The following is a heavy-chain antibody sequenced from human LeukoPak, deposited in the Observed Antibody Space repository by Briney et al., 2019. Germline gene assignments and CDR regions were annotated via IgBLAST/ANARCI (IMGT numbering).Heavy chain of an antibody. Sequence: SETLSLTFTVSGGSISSYYWSWIRQPPGKGLECVGYIYYSGSTNYNSSLKSRVTISVDTSKNQFSLKLSSVTAADTAVYYCARHGASDPFDIWGQGTMVTVSS. CDR3: ARHGASDPFDI. CDR1: GGSISSYY. CDR2: IYYSGST. V-gene: IGHV4-59*08. J-gene: IGHJ3*02.